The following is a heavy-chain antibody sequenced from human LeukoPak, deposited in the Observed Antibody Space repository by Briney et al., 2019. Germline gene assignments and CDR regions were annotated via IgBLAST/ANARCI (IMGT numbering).Heavy chain of an antibody. V-gene: IGHV3-23*01. D-gene: IGHD3-22*01. CDR3: AKANSPYYYDSSGYSTFDY. CDR1: GFTFSSYA. CDR2: MSGSGVSP. Sequence: PGGSLRLSCAASGFTFSSYAMNWVRQAPGKGLEWVSGMSGSGVSPYYADSVKGRFTMPRDNSKNTLYLQMNSLRAEDTAVYYCAKANSPYYYDSSGYSTFDYWGQGTPVTVSS. J-gene: IGHJ4*02.